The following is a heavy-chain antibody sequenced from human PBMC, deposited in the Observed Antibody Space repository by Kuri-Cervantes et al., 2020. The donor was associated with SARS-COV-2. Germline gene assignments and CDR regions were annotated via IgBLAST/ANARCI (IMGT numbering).Heavy chain of an antibody. V-gene: IGHV4-39*02. D-gene: IGHD1-26*01. CDR1: GGSISSSSYY. J-gene: IGHJ4*02. CDR3: ARDRWELHDY. CDR2: IYYSGST. Sequence: GSLRLSCTVSGGSISSSSYYWGWIRQPPGKGLEWIGSIYYSGSTYYNPSLKSRVTISVDTSKNQFSLKLSSVTAADTAVYYCARDRWELHDYRGQGTLVTVSS.